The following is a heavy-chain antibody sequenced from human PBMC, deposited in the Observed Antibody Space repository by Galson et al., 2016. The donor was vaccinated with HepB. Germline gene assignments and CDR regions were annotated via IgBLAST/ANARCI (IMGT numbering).Heavy chain of an antibody. CDR3: AAALADYYYGMDV. J-gene: IGHJ6*02. D-gene: IGHD6-13*01. V-gene: IGHV1-46*01. CDR2: INPRSSNT. CDR1: GHTFTSYY. Sequence: SVKVSCKASGHTFTSYYIHWVRQAPGQGLEWMGIINPRSSNTNYAQKFQGRVTMTRDTSTSTVYMQLSSLRSDDTAVYYCAAALADYYYGMDVWGQGTTVTVSS.